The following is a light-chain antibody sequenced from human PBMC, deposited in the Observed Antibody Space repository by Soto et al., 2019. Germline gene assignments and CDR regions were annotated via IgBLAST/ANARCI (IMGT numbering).Light chain of an antibody. V-gene: IGLV2-8*01. CDR3: CSHAGSSTV. CDR1: SSDVGGYNF. J-gene: IGLJ3*02. CDR2: DVT. Sequence: QSALTQPPSASGSPGQSVTTSCTGSSSDVGGYNFVAWFQQYPGKAPKFVIFDVTKRPSGVPDRFSGSKSGNTAYLTVSGLQAEDEADYYCCSHAGSSTVFGGGTKLTVL.